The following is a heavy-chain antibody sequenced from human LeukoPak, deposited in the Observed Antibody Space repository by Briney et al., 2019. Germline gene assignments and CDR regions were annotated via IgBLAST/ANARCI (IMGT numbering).Heavy chain of an antibody. Sequence: GASVKVSCKASGYTFTGYYMYWVRQAPGQGLEWMGWINPNSGGTNYAQKFQGRVTMTRDTSISTAYMELSRLRSDDTAVYYCARGDSSGWHAFDIWGQGTMVTVSS. CDR3: ARGDSSGWHAFDI. D-gene: IGHD6-19*01. CDR2: INPNSGGT. V-gene: IGHV1-2*02. J-gene: IGHJ3*02. CDR1: GYTFTGYY.